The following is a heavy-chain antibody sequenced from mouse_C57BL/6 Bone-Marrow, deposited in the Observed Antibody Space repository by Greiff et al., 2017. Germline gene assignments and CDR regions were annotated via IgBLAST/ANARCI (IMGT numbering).Heavy chain of an antibody. D-gene: IGHD2-1*01. CDR2: IHPNSGST. V-gene: IGHV1-64*01. J-gene: IGHJ1*03. Sequence: QVQLQQSGAELVKPGASVKLSCKASGYTFTSYWMPWVKQRPGQGLEWIGIIHPNSGSTNYNEKFKSKATLTVDKSSSTAYMQLSSLTSADSAVYYCAIYGNYWYFDVWGTGTTVTVSS. CDR3: AIYGNYWYFDV. CDR1: GYTFTSYW.